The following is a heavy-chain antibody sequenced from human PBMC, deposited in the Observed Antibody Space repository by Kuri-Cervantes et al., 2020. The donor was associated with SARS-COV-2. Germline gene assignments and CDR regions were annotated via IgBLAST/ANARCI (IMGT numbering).Heavy chain of an antibody. CDR2: IRYDGSNK. V-gene: IGHV3-30*02. CDR3: AKDPLYRGTYDLGKLDY. J-gene: IGHJ4*02. D-gene: IGHD3-3*01. Sequence: GESLKISCAASGFTFSSYGMHWVRQAPGKGLEWVAFIRYDGSNKYYADSVKGRFTISRDSSKNTLYLEMNSLRVEDTAVYYCAKDPLYRGTYDLGKLDYWGRGTLVTVDS. CDR1: GFTFSSYG.